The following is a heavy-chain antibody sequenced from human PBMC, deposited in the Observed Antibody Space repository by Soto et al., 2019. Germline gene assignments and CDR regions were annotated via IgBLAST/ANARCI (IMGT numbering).Heavy chain of an antibody. CDR3: ANIHYGSLGY. Sequence: QVQLVESGGGLVKPGGSLRRSCAASGFSFSYSYMIWMRQAPGKGLEWVSFISGSGDYTNYADSVKGRFTISRDNAESSLHLHMNSLRAEDTAVYYCANIHYGSLGYWGPGTLVTVSS. J-gene: IGHJ4*02. V-gene: IGHV3-11*06. CDR1: GFSFSYSY. D-gene: IGHD4-17*01. CDR2: ISGSGDYT.